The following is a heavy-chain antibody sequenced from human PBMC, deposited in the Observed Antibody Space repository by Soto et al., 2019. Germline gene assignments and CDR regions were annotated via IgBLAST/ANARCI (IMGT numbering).Heavy chain of an antibody. Sequence: LSLTCTVSGVSISNYYWSWIRQPAGKGLEWIGRLSTSGNTNYNPSLKSRVTMSLDTSKNQFSLMLNSVTAADTAVYYCRRDFDYWGQGTLVTVSS. CDR2: LSTSGNT. CDR3: RRDFDY. V-gene: IGHV4-4*07. CDR1: GVSISNYY. J-gene: IGHJ4*02. D-gene: IGHD6-6*01.